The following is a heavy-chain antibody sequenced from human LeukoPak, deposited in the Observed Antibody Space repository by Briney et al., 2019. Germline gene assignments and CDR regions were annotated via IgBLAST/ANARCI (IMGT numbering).Heavy chain of an antibody. CDR1: GFTFNHFW. J-gene: IGHJ4*02. D-gene: IGHD3-16*01. V-gene: IGHV3-7*01. CDR3: ARASSYGWDY. Sequence: PGGSLRLSCAASGFTFNHFWMSWVRQAPGGGLEWVANIKQDGSDIYYVDSVRGRFTISRDNAKNSLYLQMNSLRAEDTAVYYCARASSYGWDYWGQGTLVTVSS. CDR2: IKQDGSDI.